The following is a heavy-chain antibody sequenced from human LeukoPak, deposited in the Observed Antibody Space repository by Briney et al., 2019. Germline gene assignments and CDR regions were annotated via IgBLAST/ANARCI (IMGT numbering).Heavy chain of an antibody. Sequence: GGSLRLSCAASGFTVSSNYMSWVRQAPGKGLEWVSVIYSGGSTYYADSVKGRFTISRDNSKNTLYLQMNSLRAEDTAVYYCARDEEDIVVKPAAHSRFYYYYYMDVWGKGTTVTVSS. CDR1: GFTVSSNY. CDR3: ARDEEDIVVKPAAHSRFYYYYYMDV. D-gene: IGHD2-2*01. CDR2: IYSGGST. V-gene: IGHV3-53*01. J-gene: IGHJ6*03.